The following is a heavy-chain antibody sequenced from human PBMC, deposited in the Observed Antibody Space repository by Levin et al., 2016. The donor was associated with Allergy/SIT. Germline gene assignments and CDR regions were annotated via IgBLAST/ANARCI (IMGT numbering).Heavy chain of an antibody. Sequence: GESLKISCAASGFNFRNYDMQWVRQAPGKGLEWVAFISIDGEDQYYADSVKGRYTVSRDDPKNTVYLHMDSLRVEDTAVYYCARDGQQLAPYAMDVWGQGTTVTVSS. CDR1: GFNFRNYD. D-gene: IGHD6-6*01. J-gene: IGHJ6*02. V-gene: IGHV3-30*03. CDR3: ARDGQQLAPYAMDV. CDR2: ISIDGEDQ.